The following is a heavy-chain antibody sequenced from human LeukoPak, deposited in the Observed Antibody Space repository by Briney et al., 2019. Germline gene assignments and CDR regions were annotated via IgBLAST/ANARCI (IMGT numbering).Heavy chain of an antibody. V-gene: IGHV3-33*06. CDR3: AKELWGSDRNYFDY. J-gene: IGHJ4*02. Sequence: GGSLRLSCAASGFTFSSYGMHWVRQAPGKGLEWVAVIWYDGSNKYYADSVKGRFTISRDNSKNTLYLQMNSLRAEDTAVYYCAKELWGSDRNYFDYWGQGTLVTVSS. CDR1: GFTFSSYG. D-gene: IGHD7-27*01. CDR2: IWYDGSNK.